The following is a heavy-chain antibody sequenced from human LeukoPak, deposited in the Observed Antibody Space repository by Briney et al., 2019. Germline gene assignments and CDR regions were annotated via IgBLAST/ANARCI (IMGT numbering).Heavy chain of an antibody. D-gene: IGHD1-14*01. J-gene: IGHJ4*02. CDR1: GFTFSSSA. CDR2: IKQDGSEK. CDR3: ATSRTSDY. V-gene: IGHV3-7*03. Sequence: PGGSLRLSCAASGFTFSSSAMSWARQAPGKGLEWVAIIKQDGSEKYYVDSVKGRFTISRDNAEKSLYLQMNSLRAADTAVYYCATSRTSDYWGQGTLVTVSS.